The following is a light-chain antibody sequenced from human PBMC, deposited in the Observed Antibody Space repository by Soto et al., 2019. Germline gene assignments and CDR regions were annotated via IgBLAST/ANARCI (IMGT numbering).Light chain of an antibody. CDR1: RSVKTN. CDR3: QQYNHWPPIT. J-gene: IGKJ3*01. CDR2: GAS. V-gene: IGKV3-15*01. Sequence: EILITQSPCPLSFFPCCVATLSVPASRSVKTNLAWYQQNPGQAPRLLIYGASTRATNVSARFSGSGSGTEFTLTISSLQSEDFALYYCQQYNHWPPITFGPGTKVDIK.